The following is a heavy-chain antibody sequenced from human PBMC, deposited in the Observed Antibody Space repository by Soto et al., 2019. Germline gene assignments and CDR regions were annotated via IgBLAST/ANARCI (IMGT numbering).Heavy chain of an antibody. CDR1: GFSLSTSGVG. Sequence: QITLKESGPTLVKPTQTLTLTCTFSGFSLSTSGVGVGWIRQPPGKALEWLALIYGDDDKRYSPSLKSSLTITKHSSKNQVVLTMTNMDPVDTATYYCAHYLGWFDPWGQGTLVTVSS. CDR2: IYGDDDK. J-gene: IGHJ5*02. CDR3: AHYLGWFDP. V-gene: IGHV2-5*02.